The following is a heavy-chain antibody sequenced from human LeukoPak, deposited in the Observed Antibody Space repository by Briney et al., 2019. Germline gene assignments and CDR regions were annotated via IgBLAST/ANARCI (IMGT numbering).Heavy chain of an antibody. D-gene: IGHD5-18*01. CDR3: ARDRIQLWEYYYYYYYMDV. CDR2: INPNSGGT. V-gene: IGHV1-2*06. J-gene: IGHJ6*03. Sequence: ASVKVSCKXSGYTFTGYYMHWVRQAPGQGLEWMGRINPNSGGTNYSQKFQGRVTMTRDTSISTAYMELSRLRSDDTAVYYCARDRIQLWEYYYYYYYMDVWGKGTTVTVSS. CDR1: GYTFTGYY.